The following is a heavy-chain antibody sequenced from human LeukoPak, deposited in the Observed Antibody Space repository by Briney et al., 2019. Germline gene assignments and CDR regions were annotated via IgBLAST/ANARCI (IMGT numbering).Heavy chain of an antibody. J-gene: IGHJ6*03. CDR2: IYYSGST. CDR1: GGSISGYY. Sequence: SETLSLTCTVSGGSISGYYWSWIQQPPGKGLEWIAYIYYSGSTNYNPSLKSRVTISVDTSKNHFSLRLSSVTAADTAVYYCARAQVSSYYYYYYMDVWGKGTTVTVSS. V-gene: IGHV4-59*12. CDR3: ARAQVSSYYYYYYMDV.